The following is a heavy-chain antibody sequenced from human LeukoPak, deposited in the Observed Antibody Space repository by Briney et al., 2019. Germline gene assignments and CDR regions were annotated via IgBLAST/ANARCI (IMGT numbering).Heavy chain of an antibody. J-gene: IGHJ2*01. V-gene: IGHV6-1*01. CDR1: GDSVSSNSAA. D-gene: IGHD4-17*01. CDR3: ARDSRTTTVTTPAWYFDL. Sequence: SQTLSLTCAISGDSVSSNSAAWNWIRQSPSRGLEWLGRTYYRSKWYNDYAVSVKSRITINPDTSKNQFSLQLNSVTPEDTAVYYCARDSRTTTVTTPAWYFDLWGRGTLVTVSS. CDR2: TYYRSKWYN.